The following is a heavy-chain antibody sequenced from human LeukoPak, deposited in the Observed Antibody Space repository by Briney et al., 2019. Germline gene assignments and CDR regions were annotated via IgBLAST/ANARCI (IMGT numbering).Heavy chain of an antibody. J-gene: IGHJ5*02. D-gene: IGHD5-12*01. Sequence: SETLSLTCTVSGGSISSYYWSWIRQPPGKGLEWIGYIYYSGSTNYNPSLKSRVTISVDTSKNQFSLKLSSVTAADTAAYYCARGLYSGYDYPAPYNWFDPWGQGTLVTVSS. CDR3: ARGLYSGYDYPAPYNWFDP. CDR2: IYYSGST. CDR1: GGSISSYY. V-gene: IGHV4-59*01.